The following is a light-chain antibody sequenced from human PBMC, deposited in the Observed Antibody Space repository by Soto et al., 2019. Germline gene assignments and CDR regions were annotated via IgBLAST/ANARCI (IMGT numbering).Light chain of an antibody. Sequence: QSVLTQPASVSGSPGQSITISCTGTSSDVGGYNYVSWYQQHPGKAPKLMIYDVSNRPSGVSNRLSGSYSGNRAYLTISGLQAEDEADYNCSSYSSSSTLVFSGGTQLTVL. J-gene: IGLJ2*01. CDR1: SSDVGGYNY. V-gene: IGLV2-14*01. CDR3: SSYSSSSTLV. CDR2: DVS.